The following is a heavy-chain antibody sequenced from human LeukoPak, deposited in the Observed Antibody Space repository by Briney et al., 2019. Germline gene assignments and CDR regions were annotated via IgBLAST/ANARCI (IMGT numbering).Heavy chain of an antibody. CDR3: AKYGVSPSGAFDPRDPFDI. V-gene: IGHV3-23*01. D-gene: IGHD2-15*01. CDR2: ISGGGGST. CDR1: GFTFSSNA. Sequence: PAGSPRLSCAASGFTFSSNAMTWVRQAPGKGLEWVSTISGGGGSTYYADSVKGRFTISRDNSKNTLYLQMNSLRAEDTAVYYCAKYGVSPSGAFDPRDPFDIWGQGTMVTVPS. J-gene: IGHJ3*02.